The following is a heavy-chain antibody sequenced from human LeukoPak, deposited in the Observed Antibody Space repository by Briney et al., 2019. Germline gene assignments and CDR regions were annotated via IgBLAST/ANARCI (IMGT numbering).Heavy chain of an antibody. D-gene: IGHD5-18*01. J-gene: IGHJ6*03. V-gene: IGHV4-59*12. Sequence: PSETLSLTCTVPGGSISGYYWSWIRQPPGKGLEYIGYIYYSGSTTYNPSLKSRVTISVDTSKSQFSLKLSSVTAADTAVYYCAREGGYSYGYGVDDYYYYYMDVWGKGTTVTVSS. CDR2: IYYSGST. CDR3: AREGGYSYGYGVDDYYYYYMDV. CDR1: GGSISGYY.